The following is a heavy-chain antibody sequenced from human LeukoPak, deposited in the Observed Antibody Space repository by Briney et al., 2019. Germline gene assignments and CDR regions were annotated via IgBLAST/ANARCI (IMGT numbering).Heavy chain of an antibody. Sequence: GGSLRLSCAASGFTFSSYWMHWVRQTPGKGLVWASRINSDGSSTNYADSVKGRFTISRDNAQNTLYLQMSSLRAEDTAVYYCAREDAPWGYYDSSGYYYEDYWGQGTLVTVSS. V-gene: IGHV3-74*01. J-gene: IGHJ4*02. CDR2: INSDGSST. D-gene: IGHD3-22*01. CDR1: GFTFSSYW. CDR3: AREDAPWGYYDSSGYYYEDY.